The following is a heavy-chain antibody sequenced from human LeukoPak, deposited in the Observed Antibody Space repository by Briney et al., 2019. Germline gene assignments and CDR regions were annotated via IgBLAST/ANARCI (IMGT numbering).Heavy chain of an antibody. V-gene: IGHV1-2*06. Sequence: ASVKVSCKASGYTFTGYYMHWVRQAPGQGLEWMGRINPNSGGTNYAQKFQGRVTMTRDTSISTAYMELSRLRSDDTAVYYCARDLFYYDSSGYYYMEDYWGQGTLVTVS. CDR1: GYTFTGYY. CDR3: ARDLFYYDSSGYYYMEDY. D-gene: IGHD3-22*01. CDR2: INPNSGGT. J-gene: IGHJ4*02.